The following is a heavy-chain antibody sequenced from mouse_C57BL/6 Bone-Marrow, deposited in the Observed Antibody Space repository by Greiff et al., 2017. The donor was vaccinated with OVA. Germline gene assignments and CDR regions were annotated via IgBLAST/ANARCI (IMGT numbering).Heavy chain of an antibody. Sequence: EVQLQQSGPVLVKPGASVKMSCKASGYTFTDYYMNWVKQSHGKSLEWIGVINPYNGGTSYNQKFKGKATLTVDKSSSTAYMELNSLTSEDSAVYYCARYDYDGGPWYFDVWGTGTTVTVSS. J-gene: IGHJ1*03. CDR2: INPYNGGT. CDR1: GYTFTDYY. D-gene: IGHD2-4*01. V-gene: IGHV1-19*01. CDR3: ARYDYDGGPWYFDV.